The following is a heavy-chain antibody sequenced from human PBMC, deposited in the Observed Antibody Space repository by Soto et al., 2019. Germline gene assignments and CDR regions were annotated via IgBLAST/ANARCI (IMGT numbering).Heavy chain of an antibody. Sequence: GESLKISCKGSGYSFTSYWIGWVRQMPGKGLEWMGIIYPGDSDTRYSPSFQGQVTISADKSISTAYLQWSSLKASDTAMYYCARPFSYYYDSSGYLGGFDPWGQGTLVTVSS. J-gene: IGHJ5*02. V-gene: IGHV5-51*01. D-gene: IGHD3-22*01. CDR2: IYPGDSDT. CDR3: ARPFSYYYDSSGYLGGFDP. CDR1: GYSFTSYW.